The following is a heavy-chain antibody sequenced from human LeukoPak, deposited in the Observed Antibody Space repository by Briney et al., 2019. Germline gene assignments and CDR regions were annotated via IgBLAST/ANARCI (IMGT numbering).Heavy chain of an antibody. J-gene: IGHJ4*02. CDR3: AKSSYYDSSSYYLSY. CDR2: IRYDGSNK. Sequence: GGSLRLSCAASGFTFSSYGMHWVRQAPGKGLEWVAFIRYDGSNKYYADSVKGRFTISRDNSKNTLYLQMNSLRAEDTAVYYCAKSSYYDSSSYYLSYWGQGTLVTVSS. D-gene: IGHD3-22*01. CDR1: GFTFSSYG. V-gene: IGHV3-30*02.